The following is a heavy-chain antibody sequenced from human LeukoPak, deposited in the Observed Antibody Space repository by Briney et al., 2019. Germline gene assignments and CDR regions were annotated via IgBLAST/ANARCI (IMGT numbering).Heavy chain of an antibody. D-gene: IGHD1-26*01. CDR1: GGSISSSSYY. CDR3: ARLGLRAFDY. J-gene: IGHJ4*02. Sequence: KSSETLSLTCTVSGGSISSSSYYWGWIRQPPGKGLEWIGSIYYSGSTYYNPSLKSRVTISVDTSKNQFSLKLSSVTAADTAVYYCARLGLRAFDYWGQGTLVTVSS. V-gene: IGHV4-39*01. CDR2: IYYSGST.